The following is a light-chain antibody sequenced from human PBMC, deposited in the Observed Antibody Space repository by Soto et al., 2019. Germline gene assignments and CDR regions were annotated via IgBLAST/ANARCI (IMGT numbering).Light chain of an antibody. CDR1: QNINTH. V-gene: IGKV3-20*01. CDR3: QHYGYSPPNT. J-gene: IGKJ2*01. CDR2: DAS. Sequence: EIVLTQSPGILSLSPGESATLSCRASQNINTHLAWYQQKPGQAPRLLIYDASNRATGIPHSFSGSGSGADFTLPSSRLEPEDAAVYYCQHYGYSPPNTFGQGTKLEIK.